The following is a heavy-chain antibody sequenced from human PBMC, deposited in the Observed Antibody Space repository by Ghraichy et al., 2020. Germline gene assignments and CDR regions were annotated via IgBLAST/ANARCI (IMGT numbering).Heavy chain of an antibody. CDR3: ARLDSGSYSYYYYGMDV. Sequence: WGSLRLSCAASGFTFSSYSMNWVRQAPGKRLEWVSSISSSSSYIYYADSVKGRFTISRDNAKNSLYLQMNSLRAEDTAVYYCARLDSGSYSYYYYGMDVWGQGTTVTVSS. V-gene: IGHV3-21*01. D-gene: IGHD1-26*01. J-gene: IGHJ6*02. CDR2: ISSSSSYI. CDR1: GFTFSSYS.